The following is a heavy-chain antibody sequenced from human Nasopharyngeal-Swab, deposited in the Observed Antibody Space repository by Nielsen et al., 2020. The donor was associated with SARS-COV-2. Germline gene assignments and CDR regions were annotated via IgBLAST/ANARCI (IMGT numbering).Heavy chain of an antibody. V-gene: IGHV1-2*06. CDR2: INPNSGGT. D-gene: IGHD1-1*01. CDR1: GYTFTSYG. Sequence: ASVKVSCKASGYTFTSYGISWVRQAPGQGLEWMGRINPNSGGTNYAQKFQGRVTMTRDTSISTAYMELSRLRSDDTAVYYCARDGTRYNWNDYYYYGTDVWGQGTTVTVSS. CDR3: ARDGTRYNWNDYYYYGTDV. J-gene: IGHJ6*02.